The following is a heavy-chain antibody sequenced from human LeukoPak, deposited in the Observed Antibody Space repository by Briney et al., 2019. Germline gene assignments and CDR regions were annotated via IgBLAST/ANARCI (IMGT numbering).Heavy chain of an antibody. Sequence: ASVKVSCKASGYTFTSYGISWVRQAPGQGLEWMGWISAYNGNTNYAQKLQGRVTMTTDTSTSTAYTELRSLRSDDTAVYYCARNYDYVWGSHRYPDYWGQGTLVTVSS. D-gene: IGHD3-16*02. CDR2: ISAYNGNT. V-gene: IGHV1-18*01. CDR3: ARNYDYVWGSHRYPDY. CDR1: GYTFTSYG. J-gene: IGHJ4*02.